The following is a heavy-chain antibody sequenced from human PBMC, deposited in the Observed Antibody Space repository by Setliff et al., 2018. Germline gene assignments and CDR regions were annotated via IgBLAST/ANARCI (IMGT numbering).Heavy chain of an antibody. CDR2: ISYDGSNK. CDR3: ARDLGGDPQP. Sequence: PGGSLRLSCAASGFTFSSYAMHWVRQAPGKGLEWVAVISYDGSNKYYADSVKGRFTISRDNSKNTLYLQMNSLRAEDTAVCYCARDLGGDPQPWGQGTLVTVSS. V-gene: IGHV3-30-3*01. D-gene: IGHD4-17*01. CDR1: GFTFSSYA. J-gene: IGHJ5*02.